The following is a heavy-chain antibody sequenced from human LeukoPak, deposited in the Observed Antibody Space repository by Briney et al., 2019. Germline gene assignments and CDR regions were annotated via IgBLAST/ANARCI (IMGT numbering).Heavy chain of an antibody. CDR1: GFTFNNAW. D-gene: IGHD2-15*01. V-gene: IGHV3-15*01. J-gene: IGHJ4*02. Sequence: GGALRLSCAASGFTFNNAWMRWVGQAPRKGLEWVGRIKSKTDGGTTDYAAPVKGRVTISRDHSKNTLYLPMNSLKTEDTAVYYCTTAPADIVVVVKDYWGQGTLVTVSS. CDR2: IKSKTDGGTT. CDR3: TTAPADIVVVVKDY.